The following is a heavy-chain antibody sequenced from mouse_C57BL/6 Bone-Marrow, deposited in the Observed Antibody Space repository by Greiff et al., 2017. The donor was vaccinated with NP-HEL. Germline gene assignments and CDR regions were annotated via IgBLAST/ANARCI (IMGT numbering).Heavy chain of an antibody. J-gene: IGHJ4*01. Sequence: VQLQQSGTVLARPGASVKMSCTTSGYTFTSYWMHWVKQRPGQGLEWIGAIYPGNSDTSYNQKFKGKAKLTAVTSASTAYMELSSLTNEDSAVYYCAYGNYYYARDYWGQGTSVTVSA. CDR1: GYTFTSYW. V-gene: IGHV1-5*01. CDR2: IYPGNSDT. D-gene: IGHD2-1*01. CDR3: AYGNYYYARDY.